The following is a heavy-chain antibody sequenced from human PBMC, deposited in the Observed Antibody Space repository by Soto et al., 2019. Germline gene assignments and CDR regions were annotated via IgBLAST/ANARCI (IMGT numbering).Heavy chain of an antibody. CDR3: ARDPLAAAAY. Sequence: EVQLVESGGGFGQPGGSLRLSCAASGFTFSSYWMHWVRQAPGQGLVWVSRINSDGTTTGYADSVKGRFTISRDNAKNTLYLQMNSLTAEDAAVYFCARDPLAAAAYWGQGTLVTVSS. CDR1: GFTFSSYW. CDR2: INSDGTTT. J-gene: IGHJ4*02. D-gene: IGHD6-13*01. V-gene: IGHV3-74*01.